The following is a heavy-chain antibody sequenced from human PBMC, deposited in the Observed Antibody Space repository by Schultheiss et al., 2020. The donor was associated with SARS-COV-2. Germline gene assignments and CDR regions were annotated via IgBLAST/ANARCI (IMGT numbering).Heavy chain of an antibody. V-gene: IGHV3-66*01. Sequence: GGSLRLSCAASGFTFSSYGMHWVRQAPGKGLEWVSVIYSGGSTYYADSVKGRFTISRDNSKNTLYLQMNSLRAEDTAVYYCARVGDSSGYFRNDYWGQGTLVTVSS. D-gene: IGHD3-22*01. CDR2: IYSGGST. J-gene: IGHJ4*02. CDR3: ARVGDSSGYFRNDY. CDR1: GFTFSSYG.